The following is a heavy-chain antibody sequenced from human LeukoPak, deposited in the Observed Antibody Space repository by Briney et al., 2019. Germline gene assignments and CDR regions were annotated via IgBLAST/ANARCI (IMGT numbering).Heavy chain of an antibody. CDR3: ARGDVIVGAVDY. CDR1: GYTFTGYY. CDR2: INPNSGGT. V-gene: IGHV1-2*02. D-gene: IGHD1-26*01. Sequence: GSVKVSCKASGYTFTGYYMHWVRQAPGQGPEWMGWINPNSGGTNYAQKFQGRVTMTRDTSISTAYMELSRLRSDDTAVYYCARGDVIVGAVDYWGQGTLVTVSS. J-gene: IGHJ4*02.